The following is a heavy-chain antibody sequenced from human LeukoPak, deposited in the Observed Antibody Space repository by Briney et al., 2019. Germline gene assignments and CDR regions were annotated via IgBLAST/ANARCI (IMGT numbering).Heavy chain of an antibody. CDR3: AKDPPYYYGSGSYRGD. V-gene: IGHV3-23*01. D-gene: IGHD3-10*01. CDR1: GFTFSSYA. Sequence: GGPLRLSCAASGFTFSSYAMSWVRQAPGKGLEWVSAISGSGGSTYYADSVKGRFTISRDNFKNTLYLQMNSLRAEDTAVYYCAKDPPYYYGSGSYRGDWGQGTLVTVSS. J-gene: IGHJ4*02. CDR2: ISGSGGST.